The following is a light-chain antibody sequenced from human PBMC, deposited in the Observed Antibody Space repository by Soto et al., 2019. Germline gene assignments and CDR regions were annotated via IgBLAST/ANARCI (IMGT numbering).Light chain of an antibody. CDR1: QSISDT. CDR2: GAS. Sequence: EIVMTQSPATLSVSPGGRATLSRRASQSISDTLAWYQQKPGQAPRLLIYGASTRAPGFPARLSGSGSGTDFTLTISSLQSEDFAVYYCQQYNNWPWTFGQGTKVDI. J-gene: IGKJ1*01. CDR3: QQYNNWPWT. V-gene: IGKV3-15*01.